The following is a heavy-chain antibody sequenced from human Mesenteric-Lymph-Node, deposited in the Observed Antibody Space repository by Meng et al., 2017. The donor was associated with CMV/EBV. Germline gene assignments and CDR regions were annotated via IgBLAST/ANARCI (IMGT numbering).Heavy chain of an antibody. CDR2: INSDGSST. J-gene: IGHJ5*02. CDR3: ATLSIKDDP. Sequence: GGSLRLSCAASGFTFSSYWIHWVRQAPGEGLVWVSRINSDGSSTNYADSVKGRFTISRDNAKNTLYLQMNSLRAEDTAVYYCATLSIKDDPWGQGTLVTVSS. CDR1: GFTFSSYW. D-gene: IGHD2-21*01. V-gene: IGHV3-74*01.